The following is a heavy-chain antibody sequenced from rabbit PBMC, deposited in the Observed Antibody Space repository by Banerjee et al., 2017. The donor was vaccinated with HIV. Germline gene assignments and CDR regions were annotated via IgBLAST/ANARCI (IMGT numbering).Heavy chain of an antibody. Sequence: QSLEETGGGLVQPGGSLTLSCKASGFDFSSYYMSWVRQAPGKGLEWIGIIYAGKGSTDYASWVNGRFTISRDNAQNTVDLQMNSLTAADTATYFCARDIGRTSDLWGPGTLVTVS. V-gene: IGHV1S7*01. D-gene: IGHD5-1*01. CDR1: GFDFSSYY. J-gene: IGHJ4*01. CDR3: ARDIGRTSDL. CDR2: IYAGKGST.